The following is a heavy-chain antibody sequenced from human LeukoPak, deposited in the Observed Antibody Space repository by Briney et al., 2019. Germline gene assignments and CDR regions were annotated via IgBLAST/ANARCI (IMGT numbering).Heavy chain of an antibody. CDR2: INPSSGGT. Sequence: ASVKVSCKASGYTFTGYYMHWVRQAPGQGLEWMGWINPSSGGTNYAQKFQGRVTMTRDTSISTAYMELSRLRSDDTAVYYCASDGIAAAGMGFDYWGQGTLVTVSS. CDR1: GYTFTGYY. D-gene: IGHD6-13*01. CDR3: ASDGIAAAGMGFDY. J-gene: IGHJ4*02. V-gene: IGHV1-2*02.